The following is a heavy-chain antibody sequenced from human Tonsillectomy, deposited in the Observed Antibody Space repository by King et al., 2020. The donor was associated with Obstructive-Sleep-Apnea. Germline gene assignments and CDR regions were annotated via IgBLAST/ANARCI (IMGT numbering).Heavy chain of an antibody. Sequence: EVQLVESGGGLVQPGGSVRLSCAASGFTFSSYAMNWVRQAPGEGLEGVSDISGSCDRTYYADSVKGRFTISRDNSKNTLYLQMNSLRAEDTAVFYCGKDLGSSGYSPGDGTDVWGQGTAVIVSS. V-gene: IGHV3-23*04. CDR2: ISGSCDRT. D-gene: IGHD5-18*01. J-gene: IGHJ6*02. CDR3: GKDLGSSGYSPGDGTDV. CDR1: GFTFSSYA.